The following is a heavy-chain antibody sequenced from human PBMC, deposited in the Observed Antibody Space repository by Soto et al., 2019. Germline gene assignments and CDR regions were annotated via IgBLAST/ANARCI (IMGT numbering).Heavy chain of an antibody. D-gene: IGHD1-7*01. V-gene: IGHV4-39*01. Sequence: SETLSLTCTVSGGSISSSSYYWGWIRQPPGKGLEWIGSIYYSGSTYYNPSLKSRVTISVDTSKNQFSLKLGSVTAADTAVYYCARLPLELSLVYYYYYMDVWGKGTTVTVSS. CDR1: GGSISSSSYY. J-gene: IGHJ6*03. CDR3: ARLPLELSLVYYYYYMDV. CDR2: IYYSGST.